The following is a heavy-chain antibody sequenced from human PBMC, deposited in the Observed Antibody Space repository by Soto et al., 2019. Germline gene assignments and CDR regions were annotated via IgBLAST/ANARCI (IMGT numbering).Heavy chain of an antibody. CDR3: ARGVPIVVVPAAMEYYFDY. CDR1: GYTFTSYY. D-gene: IGHD2-2*01. Sequence: ASVKVSCKASGYTFTSYYMHWVRQAPGQGLEWMGIINPSGGSTSYAQKFQGRVTMTRDTSTSTVYMELSSLRSEDTAVYYCARGVPIVVVPAAMEYYFDYWGQGTLVTVSS. V-gene: IGHV1-46*03. J-gene: IGHJ4*02. CDR2: INPSGGST.